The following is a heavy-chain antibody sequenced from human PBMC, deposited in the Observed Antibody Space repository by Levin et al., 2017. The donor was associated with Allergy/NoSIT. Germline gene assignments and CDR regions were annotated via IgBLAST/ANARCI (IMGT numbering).Heavy chain of an antibody. CDR1: GGSINSGNFY. D-gene: IGHD3-16*01. Sequence: SETLSLTCTVSGGSINSGNFYWNWVRQPAGKGLEWIGRFYTGGGTTNYNPSLKSRVTISVDTSKNQFSLRLTSVTAADTAVYYCARGFPGGPTGGWFDPWGQGTLVTVSS. J-gene: IGHJ5*02. CDR3: ARGFPGGPTGGWFDP. CDR2: FYTGGGTT. V-gene: IGHV4-61*02.